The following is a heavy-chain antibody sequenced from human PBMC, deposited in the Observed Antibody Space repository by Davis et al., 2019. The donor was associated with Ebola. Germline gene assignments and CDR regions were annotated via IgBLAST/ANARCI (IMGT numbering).Heavy chain of an antibody. Sequence: SETLSLTCAVSGGSISSSNWWSWVRQPQGKGLEWIGYIYYSGSTNYNPSLKSRVTISVDTSKNQFSLKLSSVTAADTAVYYCARSYGAAPFDYWGQGTLVTVSS. CDR3: ARSYGAAPFDY. J-gene: IGHJ4*02. V-gene: IGHV4-4*02. CDR1: GGSISSSNW. D-gene: IGHD4/OR15-4a*01. CDR2: IYYSGST.